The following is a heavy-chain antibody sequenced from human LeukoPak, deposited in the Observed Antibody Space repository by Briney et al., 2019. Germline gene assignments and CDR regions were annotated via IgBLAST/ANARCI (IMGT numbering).Heavy chain of an antibody. Sequence: GGSLRLSCAASGFTFSSYAMSWVRQAPGEGLEWVSAISGSGGNTYYADSVKGRFTISRDNSKDTLYLQMNSLRTEDTAVYYCTTHIAIFGVVIMALDYWGQGTLVTVSS. CDR2: ISGSGGNT. CDR1: GFTFSSYA. V-gene: IGHV3-23*01. J-gene: IGHJ4*02. CDR3: TTHIAIFGVVIMALDY. D-gene: IGHD3-3*01.